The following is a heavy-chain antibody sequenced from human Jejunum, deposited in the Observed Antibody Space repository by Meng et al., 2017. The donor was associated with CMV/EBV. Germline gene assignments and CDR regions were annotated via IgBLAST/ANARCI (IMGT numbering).Heavy chain of an antibody. J-gene: IGHJ5*02. CDR3: ALFTRSWFDP. V-gene: IGHV2-5*02. CDR2: IYWDDDK. D-gene: IGHD2-2*01. Sequence: QFNLKVYCPPSVKHPQTLTLNCSFSGFSLSTSEVGVGWIRQPPGKALEWLAVIYWDDDKRYSPSLKSRLTITKDTSKNQVVLTLTNMDPVDTATYYCALFTRSWFDPWGQGTLVTVSS. CDR1: GFSLSTSEVG.